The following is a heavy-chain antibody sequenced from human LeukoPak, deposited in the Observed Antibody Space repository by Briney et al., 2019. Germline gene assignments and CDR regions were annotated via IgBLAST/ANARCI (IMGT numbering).Heavy chain of an antibody. CDR2: ISYDGSNK. V-gene: IGHV3-30*18. D-gene: IGHD4-23*01. CDR3: AKDDGVGGNALHY. J-gene: IGHJ4*02. Sequence: GGSLRLSCAASGFTFSSYGMHWVRQAPGKGLEWVAVISYDGSNKYYADSVKGRFTISRDNSKNTLYLQMNSLRAEDTAVYYCAKDDGVGGNALHYWGQGTLVTVSS. CDR1: GFTFSSYG.